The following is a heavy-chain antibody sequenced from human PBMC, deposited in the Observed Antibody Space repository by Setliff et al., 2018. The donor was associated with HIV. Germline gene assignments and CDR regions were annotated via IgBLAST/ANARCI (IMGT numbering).Heavy chain of an antibody. D-gene: IGHD6-19*01. V-gene: IGHV4-39*01. CDR3: IIAYSSGWLAPMGFDS. Sequence: SETLSLTCTVSAGSIRSSTYYWAWIRQPPGKGLEWIGTIYYSGSTYYNPSLKSRATISVDTFKNQFSLKLSSVTAADTAVYYCIIAYSSGWLAPMGFDSWGQGTLVTVSS. CDR1: AGSIRSSTYY. J-gene: IGHJ4*02. CDR2: IYYSGST.